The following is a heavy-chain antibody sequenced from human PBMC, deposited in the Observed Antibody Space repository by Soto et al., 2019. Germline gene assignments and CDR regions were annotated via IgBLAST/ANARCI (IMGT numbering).Heavy chain of an antibody. V-gene: IGHV3-33*01. CDR2: IWYDGSNK. CDR1: GFTFSSYG. Sequence: QVQLVESGGGVVQPGRSLRLSCAASGFTFSSYGMHWVRQAPGKGLEWVAVIWYDGSNKYYADSVKGRFTISRDNSKNTLYLLMNSLRAEDTAVYYCARGHTVTTPHHGMDVWGQGTTVTVSS. D-gene: IGHD4-17*01. J-gene: IGHJ6*02. CDR3: ARGHTVTTPHHGMDV.